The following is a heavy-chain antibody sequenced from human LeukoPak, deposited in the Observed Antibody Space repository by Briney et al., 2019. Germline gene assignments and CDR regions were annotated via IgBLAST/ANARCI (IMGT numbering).Heavy chain of an antibody. CDR3: ARKVGNNWFDP. D-gene: IGHD1-26*01. J-gene: IGHJ5*02. CDR1: GGSISIYD. V-gene: IGHV4-4*09. CDR2: IYSSGST. Sequence: SETLSLTCTVSGGSISIYDRSWIRHPPGKGLELIGYIYSSGSTNYNPSLKSRVTISVDTSMNQFSLKLSSVTAADTAMYYCARKVGNNWFDPWGQGTLVTVSS.